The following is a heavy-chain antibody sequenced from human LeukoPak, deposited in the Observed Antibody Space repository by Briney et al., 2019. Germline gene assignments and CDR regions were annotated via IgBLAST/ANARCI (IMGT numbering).Heavy chain of an antibody. CDR2: ITDSGGST. V-gene: IGHV3-23*01. Sequence: PGGSLRLSCAASGFTFSSYVMSWVRQAPGKGLEWVSAITDSGGSTYYADSVKGRFTISRDNSKNSLYLQMNSLRAEDTAVYYCAELGITMIGGVWGKGTTVTISS. J-gene: IGHJ6*04. CDR3: AELGITMIGGV. D-gene: IGHD3-10*02. CDR1: GFTFSSYV.